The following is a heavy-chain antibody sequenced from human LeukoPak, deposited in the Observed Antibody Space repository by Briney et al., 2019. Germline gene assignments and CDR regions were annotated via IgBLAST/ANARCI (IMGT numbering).Heavy chain of an antibody. V-gene: IGHV3-33*06. Sequence: TGGSLRLSCAASGFTFSSYGMHWVRQAPGKGLEWVAVIWYDGSNKFHADSVKGRFTISRDNSKNTLYLQMDSLRAEDTAVYYCAKEIRCSGSSCGYFDYWGQGTLVTVSS. CDR1: GFTFSSYG. CDR2: IWYDGSNK. CDR3: AKEIRCSGSSCGYFDY. D-gene: IGHD2-15*01. J-gene: IGHJ4*02.